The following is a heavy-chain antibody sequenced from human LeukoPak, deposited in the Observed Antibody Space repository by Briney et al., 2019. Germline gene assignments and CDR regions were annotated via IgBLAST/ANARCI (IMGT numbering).Heavy chain of an antibody. CDR2: ICFSRTT. CDR3: GRHFPETGRDEQPLEY. D-gene: IGHD3-10*01. V-gene: IGHV4-39*01. J-gene: IGHJ4*02. CDR1: GGSIRSSYYY. Sequence: SETLSLTCTVSGGSIRSSYYYWGWIRQPPGKGLEWIGSICFSRTTYYNPSLKSRVTMSIDTSKNHFFLKVASVTAADTAVYYCGRHFPETGRDEQPLEYWGQGSLFTVSS.